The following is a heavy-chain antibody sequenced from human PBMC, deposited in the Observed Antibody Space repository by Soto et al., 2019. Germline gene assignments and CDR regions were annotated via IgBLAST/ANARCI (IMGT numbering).Heavy chain of an antibody. CDR1: GGSFSGDY. V-gene: IGHV4-34*01. CDR3: ARLTTYYYYYMAV. CDR2: TNHSGST. Sequence: QVQLQQWGAGLLKPSETLSLTCAVYGGSFSGDYWSWIRQPPGKGQEWIGETNHSGSTNYNPSRKSRVTIPVDTSEYQLSRKLGSVPAAAKAVYYCARLTTYYYYYMAVWGKGTTVTVAS. D-gene: IGHD4-17*01. J-gene: IGHJ6*03.